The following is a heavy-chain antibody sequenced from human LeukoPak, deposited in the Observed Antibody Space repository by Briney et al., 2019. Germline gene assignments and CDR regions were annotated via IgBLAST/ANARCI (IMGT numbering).Heavy chain of an antibody. D-gene: IGHD1-26*01. Sequence: SQTLSLTCTVSGGSISSGDYYWSWIRQPPGKGLEWIGYIYYSGSTYYNPSLKSRVTISVDTSKNQFSLKLSSVTAADTAVYYCARVMRGSYYYSFDYWGQGTLVTVSS. CDR1: GGSISSGDYY. CDR2: IYYSGST. CDR3: ARVMRGSYYYSFDY. V-gene: IGHV4-30-4*08. J-gene: IGHJ4*02.